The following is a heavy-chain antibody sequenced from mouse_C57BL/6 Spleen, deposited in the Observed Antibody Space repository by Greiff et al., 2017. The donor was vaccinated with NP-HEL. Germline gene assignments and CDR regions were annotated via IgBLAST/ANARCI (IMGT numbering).Heavy chain of an antibody. V-gene: IGHV1-82*01. J-gene: IGHJ1*03. CDR3: ARAESPYWDLDV. CDR2: IYPGDGDT. CDR1: GYAFSSSW. Sequence: QVQLQQSGPELVKPGASVKIPCKASGYAFSSSWMNWVKQRPGKGLEWIGRIYPGDGDTNYNGKFKGKATLTVDKSSSPAYMQLSSLTSEDSAVYFCARAESPYWDLDVWGTGTTVTVSS.